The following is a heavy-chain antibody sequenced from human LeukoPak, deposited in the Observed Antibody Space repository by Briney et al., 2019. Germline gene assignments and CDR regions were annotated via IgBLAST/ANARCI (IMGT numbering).Heavy chain of an antibody. V-gene: IGHV3-38-3*01. CDR3: AKSPSTGVVVPAVIQLYFDY. D-gene: IGHD2-2*01. CDR1: GFTVSSNE. Sequence: GGSLRLSCAASGFTVSSNEMSWVRQAPGKGLEWVSSISGGSTYYADSRKGRFTISRDNSKNTLHLQMNSLRAEDTAVYYCAKSPSTGVVVPAVIQLYFDYWGQGTLVTVSS. J-gene: IGHJ4*02. CDR2: ISGGST.